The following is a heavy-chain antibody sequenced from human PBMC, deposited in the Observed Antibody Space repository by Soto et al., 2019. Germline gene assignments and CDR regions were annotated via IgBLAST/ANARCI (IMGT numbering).Heavy chain of an antibody. CDR1: GYTLTELS. V-gene: IGHV1-24*01. CDR3: AKKSPRNKQFGP. Sequence: ASVKVSCKVSGYTLTELSIHWVRQAPGEGLEWMGGFDLENGETIYAQRFQGRVTMTEESSADTPYMELSSLRSEDTAVYYCAKKSPRNKQFGPLGQGNMGPVPS. CDR2: FDLENGET. J-gene: IGHJ5*01. D-gene: IGHD3-16*01.